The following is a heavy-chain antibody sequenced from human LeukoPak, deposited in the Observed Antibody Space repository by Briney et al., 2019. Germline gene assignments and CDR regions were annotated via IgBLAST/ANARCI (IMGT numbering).Heavy chain of an antibody. D-gene: IGHD6-13*01. J-gene: IGHJ5*02. CDR3: ARHRVRRGSSWSMGFDP. CDR1: GGSISSGSYY. Sequence: PSETLSLTCTVSGGSISSGSYYWSWIRQPPGKGLEWIGEINHSGSTNYNPSLKSRVTISVDTSKNQFSLKLSSVTAADTAVYYCARHRVRRGSSWSMGFDPWGQGTLVTVSS. CDR2: INHSGST. V-gene: IGHV4-39*01.